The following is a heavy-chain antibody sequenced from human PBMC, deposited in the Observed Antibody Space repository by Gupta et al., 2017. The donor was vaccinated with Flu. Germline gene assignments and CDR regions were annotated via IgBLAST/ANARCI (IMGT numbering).Heavy chain of an antibody. J-gene: IGHJ4*02. Sequence: AWVRQMPGKGLEYMGIIFPGDSDTRYSPSFQGHVTISADSSSSTAYLQWSSLKASDTAMYYCASSVTGTYFDSWGQGTLVTVSS. CDR2: IFPGDSDT. CDR3: ASSVTGTYFDS. D-gene: IGHD1-20*01. V-gene: IGHV5-51*01.